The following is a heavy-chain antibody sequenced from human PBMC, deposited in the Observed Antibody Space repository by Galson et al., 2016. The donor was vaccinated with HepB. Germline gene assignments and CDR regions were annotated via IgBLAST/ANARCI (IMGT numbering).Heavy chain of an antibody. CDR3: AKHRGGGGFRVWVWAFGEFDY. D-gene: IGHD3-16*01. Sequence: SLRLSCAASGFTFSSYAMSWVRQAPGKGLEWVSAISGSGGSTYYADSVKGRFTISRDNSKNTLYLQMNSLRAEDTAVYYCAKHRGGGGFRVWVWAFGEFDYWGQGTLVTVSS. CDR1: GFTFSSYA. V-gene: IGHV3-23*01. CDR2: ISGSGGST. J-gene: IGHJ4*02.